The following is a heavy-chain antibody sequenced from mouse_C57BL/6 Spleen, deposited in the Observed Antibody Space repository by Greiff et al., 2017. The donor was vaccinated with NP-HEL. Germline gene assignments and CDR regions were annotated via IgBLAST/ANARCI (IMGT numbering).Heavy chain of an antibody. D-gene: IGHD2-4*01. CDR2: ISGGGGNT. V-gene: IGHV5-9*01. CDR1: GFTFSSYT. J-gene: IGHJ4*01. CDR3: ARQGYDYDDAMDY. Sequence: EVKLMESGGGLVKPGGSLKLSCAASGFTFSSYTMSWVRQTPEKRLEWVATISGGGGNTYYPDSVKGRFTISRDNAKNTLYLQMSSLRSEDTALYYCARQGYDYDDAMDYWGQGTSVTVSS.